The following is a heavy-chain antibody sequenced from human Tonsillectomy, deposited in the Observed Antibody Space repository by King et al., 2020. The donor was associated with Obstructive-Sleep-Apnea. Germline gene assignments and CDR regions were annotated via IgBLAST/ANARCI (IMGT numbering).Heavy chain of an antibody. CDR3: ARGRDILTEDAFDI. V-gene: IGHV4-39*07. CDR2: IYYSGST. CDR1: GGSISSSRYY. Sequence: QLQLQESGPGLVKPSETLSLTCTVSGGSISSSRYYWGWIRQPPGKGLEWIGNIYYSGSTYYNPSLKSRVTISVDTSKNQFSLKLSFVTAADTAVYYCARGRDILTEDAFDIWGQGTMVTVSS. J-gene: IGHJ3*02. D-gene: IGHD3-9*01.